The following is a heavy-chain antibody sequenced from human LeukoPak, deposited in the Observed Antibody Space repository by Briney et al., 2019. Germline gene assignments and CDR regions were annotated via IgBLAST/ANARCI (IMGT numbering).Heavy chain of an antibody. V-gene: IGHV3-21*01. CDR1: GFTFSSYA. CDR2: ISSSSSYI. CDR3: ARYGSGSPAFDY. J-gene: IGHJ4*02. Sequence: GGSLRLSCAASGFTFSSYAMSWVRQAPGKGLEWVSSISSSSSYIYYADSVKGRFTISRDNAKNSLYLQMNSLRAEDTAVYYCARYGSGSPAFDYWGQGTLVTVSS. D-gene: IGHD3-10*01.